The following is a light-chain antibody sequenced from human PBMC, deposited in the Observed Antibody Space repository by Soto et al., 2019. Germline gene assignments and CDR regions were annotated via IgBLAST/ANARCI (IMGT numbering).Light chain of an antibody. Sequence: DIQMTQSPSSLSASVGDRVTITCRASQSISSYLNWYQQKPGKAPKLLIYAASSLQSGVPSRFSGSGSGTDFTLTISSLQPEDFATYHCQQNYITPYTYGQGTKVDIK. CDR3: QQNYITPYT. V-gene: IGKV1-39*01. J-gene: IGKJ2*01. CDR2: AAS. CDR1: QSISSY.